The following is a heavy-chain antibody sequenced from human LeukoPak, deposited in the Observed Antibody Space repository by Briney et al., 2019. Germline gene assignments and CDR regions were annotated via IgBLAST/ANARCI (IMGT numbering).Heavy chain of an antibody. CDR2: IYPGDSDT. V-gene: IGHV5-51*01. CDR1: GYTFPSYW. D-gene: IGHD3-16*01. Sequence: HGESLKISCTGFGYTFPSYWIAWVRQMPGRGLEWMGIIYPGDSDTRYSPSFQGQVSISADKSINTAYLQWSSLKASDSAMYYCARGFVRYYWGQGTLVTVSS. J-gene: IGHJ4*02. CDR3: ARGFVRYY.